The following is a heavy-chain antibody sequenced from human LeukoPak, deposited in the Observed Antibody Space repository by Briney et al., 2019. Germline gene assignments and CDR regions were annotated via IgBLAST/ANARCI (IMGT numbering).Heavy chain of an antibody. CDR2: INHSGST. V-gene: IGHV4-39*07. J-gene: IGHJ5*02. CDR1: GGSISSSSYY. Sequence: SETLSLTCTVSGGSISSSSYYWGWIRQPPGKGLEWIGEINHSGSTNYNPSLKSRVTISVDTSKNQFSLKLSSVTAADTAVYYCARGQGWPWGQGTLVTVSS. D-gene: IGHD2-15*01. CDR3: ARGQGWP.